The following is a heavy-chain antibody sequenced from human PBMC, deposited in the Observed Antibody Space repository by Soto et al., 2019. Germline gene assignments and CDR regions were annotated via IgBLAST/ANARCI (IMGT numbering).Heavy chain of an antibody. D-gene: IGHD3-3*01. V-gene: IGHV1-2*02. CDR2: INPKSGGT. CDR1: GYSFTGHS. Sequence: SVKVSCKTSGYSFTGHSVHWVRQAPGHGPEWMGWINPKSGGTKYAQKFQGRVTMTRDTSISTVFMELSRVTSDDTAVYYCARGNYDFWSGYSNWFDPWGQGTLVTVSS. CDR3: ARGNYDFWSGYSNWFDP. J-gene: IGHJ5*02.